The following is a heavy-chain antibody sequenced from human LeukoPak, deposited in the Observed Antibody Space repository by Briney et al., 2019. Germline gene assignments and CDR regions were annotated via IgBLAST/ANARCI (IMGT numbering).Heavy chain of an antibody. CDR1: GFTFSSDW. V-gene: IGHV3-74*01. Sequence: GGSLRLSCAASGFTFSSDWMHWVRQAPGKGLVWVSHINTDGRTTTYADSVKGRFTVSRDNAKNTLYLEMNRLRAEDTAVYYCARDNAYMFDYWGQGTQVTVSS. CDR3: ARDNAYMFDY. CDR2: INTDGRTT. D-gene: IGHD2-2*01. J-gene: IGHJ4*02.